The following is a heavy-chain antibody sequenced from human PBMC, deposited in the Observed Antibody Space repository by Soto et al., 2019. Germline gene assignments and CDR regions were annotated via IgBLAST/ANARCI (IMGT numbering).Heavy chain of an antibody. CDR1: GFTFSDYY. CDR2: ISSSSSYT. V-gene: IGHV3-11*05. D-gene: IGHD5-12*01. Sequence: QVQLVESGGGLVKPGGSLRLSCAASGFTFSDYYMSWIRQAPGKGLEWVSYISSSSSYTNYADSVKGRFTISRDNAKNSMDLQMHSLRAEDTAVNYCARDQHRYSGYDYVDYWGQGTLVTVSS. CDR3: ARDQHRYSGYDYVDY. J-gene: IGHJ4*02.